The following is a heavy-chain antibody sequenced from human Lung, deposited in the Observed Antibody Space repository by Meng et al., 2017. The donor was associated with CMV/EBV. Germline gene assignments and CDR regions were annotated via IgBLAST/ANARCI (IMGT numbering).Heavy chain of an antibody. CDR3: AGSSGWLKPGGYGMDV. Sequence: GGSLRLXXAASGFTFSSYEMNWVRQAPGKGLEWVAYISTSGTTIYYADSVRGRFTISRDNAKNSLFLQMNSLRAEDTAVYYCAGSSGWLKPGGYGMDVWGQGXTVTVSS. D-gene: IGHD2-15*01. CDR2: ISTSGTTI. CDR1: GFTFSSYE. V-gene: IGHV3-48*03. J-gene: IGHJ6*02.